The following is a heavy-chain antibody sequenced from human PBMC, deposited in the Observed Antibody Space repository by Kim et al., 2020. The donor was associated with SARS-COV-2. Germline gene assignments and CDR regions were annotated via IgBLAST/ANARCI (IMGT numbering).Heavy chain of an antibody. CDR2: INPSGGST. CDR1: GNTFSRYY. D-gene: IGHD2-2*01. J-gene: IGHJ3*02. Sequence: ASVKVSCKASGNTFSRYYMHWVRQAPGQGLEWMGIINPSGGSTSYAQKFQARVTMTGDTSTSTVYMELSSLRSEDTAVYYCARGGVVPAASSAFDIWGQGTMVTVSS. CDR3: ARGGVVPAASSAFDI. V-gene: IGHV1-46*01.